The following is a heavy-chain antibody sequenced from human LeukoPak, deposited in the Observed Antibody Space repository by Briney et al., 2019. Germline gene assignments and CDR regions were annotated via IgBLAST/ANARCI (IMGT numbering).Heavy chain of an antibody. D-gene: IGHD7-27*01. V-gene: IGHV1-69*04. CDR1: GGTFSSYA. CDR2: IIPILGIA. CDR3: ARDFAWGSGGAPIDDNWLDP. J-gene: IGHJ5*02. Sequence: ASVKVSCKASGGTFSSYAISWVRQAPGQGLEWMGRIIPILGIANYAQKFQGRVTITVDKSTSTAYMELSSLRSEDTAVYYCARDFAWGSGGAPIDDNWLDPWGQGTLVTVSS.